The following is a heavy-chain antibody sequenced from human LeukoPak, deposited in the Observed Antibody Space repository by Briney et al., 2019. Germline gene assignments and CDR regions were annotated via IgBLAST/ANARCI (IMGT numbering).Heavy chain of an antibody. J-gene: IGHJ4*02. CDR3: ARDSRYCGGECYSNQLPQNFFDS. D-gene: IGHD2-21*01. CDR2: INPGSGGT. CDR1: GYSFNAYY. V-gene: IGHV1-2*02. Sequence: ASVKVSCKANGYSFNAYYMHWVRQAPGQGLEWMGWINPGSGGTKYAQKFQGRVTMTRDTSINTVYTELSRLRSDDTAVYYCARDSRYCGGECYSNQLPQNFFDSWGQGTLVTVSS.